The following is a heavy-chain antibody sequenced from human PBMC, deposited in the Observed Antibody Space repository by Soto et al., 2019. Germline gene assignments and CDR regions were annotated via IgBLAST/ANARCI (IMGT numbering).Heavy chain of an antibody. D-gene: IGHD2-8*01. J-gene: IGHJ6*02. Sequence: EVQLVESGGGLVKPGGSLRLSCVASGFTFSGYSINWVRQAPGKGLEWVSYISGPSIYIYYADSVKGRFTISRDNAKSAVYLQMNCLRAEDTAVYYCARGFRNGFNVWGQGTTVSVS. CDR3: ARGFRNGFNV. V-gene: IGHV3-21*01. CDR2: ISGPSIYI. CDR1: GFTFSGYS.